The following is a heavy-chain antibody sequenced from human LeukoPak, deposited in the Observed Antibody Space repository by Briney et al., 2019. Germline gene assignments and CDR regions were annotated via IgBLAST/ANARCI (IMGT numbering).Heavy chain of an antibody. D-gene: IGHD6-19*01. V-gene: IGHV4-39*07. Sequence: SETLSLTCTVSGGSISSSSYYWGWIRQPPGKGLEWIGSIYYSGSTYYNPSLKSRVTISVDTSKNQFSLKLSSVTAADTAVYYCARDPDRIAVAGPFDYWGQGTLVTVSS. CDR3: ARDPDRIAVAGPFDY. CDR1: GGSISSSSYY. CDR2: IYYSGST. J-gene: IGHJ4*02.